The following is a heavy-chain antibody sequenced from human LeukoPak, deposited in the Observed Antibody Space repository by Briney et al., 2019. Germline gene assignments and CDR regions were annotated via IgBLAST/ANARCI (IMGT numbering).Heavy chain of an antibody. CDR1: GGSFSGYY. D-gene: IGHD6-19*01. J-gene: IGHJ4*02. V-gene: IGHV4-34*01. CDR3: ARGRRGWLIDY. CDR2: INHSGST. Sequence: PSETLSLTCAVYGGSFSGYYWSWIRQPPGKGLEWIGEINHSGSTNYNPSLKSRVTISVDTSKNQFSLKLSSVTAADTAVYYCARGRRGWLIDYWGQGTLVTVS.